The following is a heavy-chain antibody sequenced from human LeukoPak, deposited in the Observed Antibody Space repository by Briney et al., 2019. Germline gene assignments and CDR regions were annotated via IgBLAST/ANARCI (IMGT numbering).Heavy chain of an antibody. CDR1: GYTFTGHY. CDR3: ARDMWELPSDYYYDY. Sequence: ASVKVSCKASGYTFTGHYMNWLRQAPGQGLEWMGRIDPNSGDTKYAQKFQGRPIMTMHTSTSTAYMELSRLMSDDTAVYYCARDMWELPSDYYYDYWGQGTLVTVSS. CDR2: IDPNSGDT. D-gene: IGHD1-26*01. V-gene: IGHV1-2*06. J-gene: IGHJ4*02.